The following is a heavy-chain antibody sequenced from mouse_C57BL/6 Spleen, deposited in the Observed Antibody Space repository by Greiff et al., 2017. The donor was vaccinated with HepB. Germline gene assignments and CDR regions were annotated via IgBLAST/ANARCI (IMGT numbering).Heavy chain of an antibody. CDR3: TRHSGSSFPFAY. CDR2: IDPETGGT. V-gene: IGHV1-15*01. D-gene: IGHD1-1*01. CDR1: GYTFTDYE. Sequence: QVQLQQSGAELVRPGASVTLSCKASGYTFTDYEMHWVKQTPVHGLEWIGAIDPETGGTAYNQKFKGKAILTADKSSSTAYMELRSLTSEDSAVYYCTRHSGSSFPFAYWGQGTLVTVSA. J-gene: IGHJ3*01.